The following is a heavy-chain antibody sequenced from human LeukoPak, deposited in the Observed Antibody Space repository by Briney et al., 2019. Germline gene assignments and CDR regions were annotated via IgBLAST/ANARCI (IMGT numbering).Heavy chain of an antibody. J-gene: IGHJ4*02. Sequence: PGGSLRLSCAASGFTFNIYTINWVRQAPGKGLEWVSSISSRGNNIYYADSLRGRFTVSRDNAKNSLFLQMNSLRVEDTAVYYCARVAGYCDSTSNCYSDYWGQGNLVTVSS. CDR1: GFTFNIYT. V-gene: IGHV3-21*01. CDR2: ISSRGNNI. CDR3: ARVAGYCDSTSNCYSDY. D-gene: IGHD2-2*01.